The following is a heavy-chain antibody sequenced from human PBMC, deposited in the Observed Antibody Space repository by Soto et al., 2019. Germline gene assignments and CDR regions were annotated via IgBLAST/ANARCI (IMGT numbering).Heavy chain of an antibody. D-gene: IGHD2-2*01. V-gene: IGHV1-2*04. CDR1: GYTFTGYY. CDR2: INPNSGGT. CDR3: ARDGQLLNSAQETPYYMDV. J-gene: IGHJ6*03. Sequence: ASVKVSCKASGYTFTGYYMHWVRQAPGQGLEWMGWINPNSGGTNYAQKFQGWVTMTRDTSISTAYMELSRLRSDDTVVYYCARDGQLLNSAQETPYYMDVWGKGTTVTVSS.